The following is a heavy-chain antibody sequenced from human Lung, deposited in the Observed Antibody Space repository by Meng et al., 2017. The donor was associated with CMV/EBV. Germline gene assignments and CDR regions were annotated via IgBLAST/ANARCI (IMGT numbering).Heavy chain of an antibody. CDR3: ATPSCTTTFCASYFDY. D-gene: IGHD2/OR15-2a*01. CDR1: GFSFSIFD. Sequence: GESXKISCAASGFSFSIFDMNWVRQAPGKGLECLSYISSSGTYIYYADSVKGRFTISRDNAKNSLFLQMNSLRGEDTAVYYCATPSCTTTFCASYFDYWGQGALVTVSS. CDR2: ISSSGTYI. J-gene: IGHJ4*02. V-gene: IGHV3-48*03.